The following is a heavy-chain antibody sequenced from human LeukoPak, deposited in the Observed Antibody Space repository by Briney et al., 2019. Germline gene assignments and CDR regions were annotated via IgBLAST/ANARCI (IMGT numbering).Heavy chain of an antibody. D-gene: IGHD5-18*01. CDR1: GFTFSSYW. CDR3: ARVIVDTGYDAFDI. Sequence: GGSLRLSCAASGFTFSSYWMSWVRQAPGKGLEWAANIKQDGSEKYYVDSVKGRFTISRDNAKNSLYLQMNSLRAEDTAVYYCARVIVDTGYDAFDIWGQGTMVTVSS. V-gene: IGHV3-7*01. J-gene: IGHJ3*02. CDR2: IKQDGSEK.